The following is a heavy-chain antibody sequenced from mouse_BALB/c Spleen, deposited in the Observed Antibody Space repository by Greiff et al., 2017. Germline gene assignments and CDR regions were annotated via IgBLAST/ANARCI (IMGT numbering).Heavy chain of an antibody. CDR3: ARLGHDYFDY. V-gene: IGHV5-15*02. J-gene: IGHJ2*01. CDR1: GFTFSDYG. Sequence: DVHLVESGGGLVQPGGSRKLSCAASGFTFSDYGMAWVRQAPGKGPEWVAFISNLAYSIYYADTVTGRFTISRENAKNTLYLEMSSLRSEDTAMYYCARLGHDYFDYWGQGTTLTVSS. CDR2: ISNLAYSI. D-gene: IGHD3-1*01.